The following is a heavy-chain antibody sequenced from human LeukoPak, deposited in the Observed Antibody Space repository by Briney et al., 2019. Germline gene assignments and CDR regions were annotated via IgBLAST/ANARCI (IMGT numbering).Heavy chain of an antibody. CDR1: GYTFISYG. V-gene: IGHV1-18*01. J-gene: IGHJ4*02. Sequence: ASVKVSCKASGYTFISYGISWVRQAPGQGLEWMGWISAYNSNTNYAQKLQGRVTMTTDTSTSTAYMELRSLRSDDTAVYYCARDEGPPRYNWNYGGPDYWGQGTLVTVSS. CDR3: ARDEGPPRYNWNYGGPDY. CDR2: ISAYNSNT. D-gene: IGHD1-7*01.